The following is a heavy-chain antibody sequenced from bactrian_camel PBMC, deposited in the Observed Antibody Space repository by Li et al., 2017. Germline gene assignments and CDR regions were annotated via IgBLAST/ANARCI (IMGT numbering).Heavy chain of an antibody. V-gene: IGHV3-3*01. Sequence: HVQLVESGGGSAQTGGSLRLSCVVSGHSRGSNCVGWYRLPPGRAPAEREGIAAIRRSGGENWYAGSVKVRFTISVDIAKNTVLQMSSLKSEDTAMYYCATAHNLWITCSSGSWEPTYWGQGTQVTVS. J-gene: IGHJ4*01. CDR3: ATAHNLWITCSSGSWEPTY. CDR1: GHSRGSNC. CDR2: IRRSGGEN. D-gene: IGHD3*01.